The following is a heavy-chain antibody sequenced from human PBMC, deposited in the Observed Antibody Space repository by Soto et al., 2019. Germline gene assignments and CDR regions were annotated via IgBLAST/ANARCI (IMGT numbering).Heavy chain of an antibody. D-gene: IGHD3-10*01. J-gene: IGHJ4*02. V-gene: IGHV2-70*01. Sequence: SGPTLVNPTQTLTLTCTFSGFSLTTSGMAVSWIRQPPGKAPEWLALIDGDDDKYYTASLRTRLTISKDTSKNQVVLTMTNMDPVDTATYYCARMPYYYGSGNYYNPADYWGQGTLVTVSS. CDR2: IDGDDDK. CDR1: GFSLTTSGMA. CDR3: ARMPYYYGSGNYYNPADY.